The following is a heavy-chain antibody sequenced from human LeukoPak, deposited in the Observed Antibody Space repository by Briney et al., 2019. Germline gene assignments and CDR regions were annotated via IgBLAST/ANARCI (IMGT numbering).Heavy chain of an antibody. Sequence: PGGSLRLSCAASGFTVDSNYLSWVRQAPGKGLEWVSTIYTGGNTYYAASVKGRFTISRDFSKNTVFLHMNSLRAEDTAMYYCARADGDGYNGLSWFDPWGQGTLVTVSS. CDR3: ARADGDGYNGLSWFDP. CDR2: IYTGGNT. D-gene: IGHD5-24*01. CDR1: GFTVDSNY. V-gene: IGHV3-53*01. J-gene: IGHJ5*02.